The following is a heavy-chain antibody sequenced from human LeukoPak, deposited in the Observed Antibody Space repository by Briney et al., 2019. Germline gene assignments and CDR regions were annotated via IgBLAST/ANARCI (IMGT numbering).Heavy chain of an antibody. Sequence: GGSLRLSCAASGFTFSSYEMNWVRQAPGKGLEWVSYISSSGSTIYYADSVKGRFTISRDNAKNSLYLQMNSLRAEDTAVYYCARGRYDSSGYYALFDYWGRGTLVTVSS. CDR3: ARGRYDSSGYYALFDY. D-gene: IGHD3-22*01. J-gene: IGHJ4*02. CDR2: ISSSGSTI. CDR1: GFTFSSYE. V-gene: IGHV3-48*03.